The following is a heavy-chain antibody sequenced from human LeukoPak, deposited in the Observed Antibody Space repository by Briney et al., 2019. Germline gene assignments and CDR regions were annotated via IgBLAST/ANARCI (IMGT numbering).Heavy chain of an antibody. J-gene: IGHJ4*02. CDR3: ARFSSGYLGVDY. D-gene: IGHD3-22*01. CDR1: GGTFSSYA. Sequence: ASVKVSCKASGGTFSSYAISWVRQARGQGLEWMGRIIPILGIANYAQKFQGRVTITADKSTSTAYMELSSLRSEDTAVYYCARFSSGYLGVDYWGQGTLVTVSS. V-gene: IGHV1-69*04. CDR2: IIPILGIA.